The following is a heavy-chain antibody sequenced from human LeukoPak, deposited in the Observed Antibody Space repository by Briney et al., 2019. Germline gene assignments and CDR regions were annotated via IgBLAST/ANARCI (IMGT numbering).Heavy chain of an antibody. V-gene: IGHV4-34*01. D-gene: IGHD6-19*01. J-gene: IGHJ4*02. CDR1: GGSFSGYY. CDR2: INHSGST. CDR3: ARKIAVAPHYFDY. Sequence: PSETLSLTCAVYGGSFSGYYWSWIRQPPGKGLECIGEINHSGSTNYNPSFKSRVTISLDKSKNQFSLKLSSVTAADTAVYYCARKIAVAPHYFDYWGQGTLVTVSS.